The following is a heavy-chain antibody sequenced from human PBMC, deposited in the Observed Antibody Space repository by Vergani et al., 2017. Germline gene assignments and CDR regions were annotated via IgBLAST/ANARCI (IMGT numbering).Heavy chain of an antibody. CDR3: AKGVTMVRGVIITFDYYYYYMDV. CDR2: ISGSGGST. Sequence: EAQLLESGGGLVQPGGSLRLSCAASGFTFSSYAMSWVRQAPGKGLEWVSAISGSGGSTYYADSVKGRFTISRDNSKNTLYLQMNSRRAEDTAVYYCAKGVTMVRGVIITFDYYYYYMDVWGKGTTVTVSS. CDR1: GFTFSSYA. V-gene: IGHV3-23*01. D-gene: IGHD3-10*01. J-gene: IGHJ6*03.